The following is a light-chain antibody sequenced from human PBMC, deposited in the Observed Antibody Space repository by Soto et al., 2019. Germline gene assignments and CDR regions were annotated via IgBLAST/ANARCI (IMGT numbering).Light chain of an antibody. CDR3: AAWDDSLNGHYV. J-gene: IGLJ1*01. Sequence: VLTQPPSASGTPGQRVTISCSGSSSNIGSNTVNWYQQLPGTAPKLLIYSNNQRPSGVPDRFSGSKSGTSASLAISGLQSEDEADYYCAAWDDSLNGHYVFGTGTKVTVL. V-gene: IGLV1-44*01. CDR2: SNN. CDR1: SSNIGSNT.